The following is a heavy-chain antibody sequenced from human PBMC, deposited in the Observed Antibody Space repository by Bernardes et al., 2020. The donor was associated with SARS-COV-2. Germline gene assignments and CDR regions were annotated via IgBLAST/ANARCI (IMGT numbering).Heavy chain of an antibody. V-gene: IGHV3-23*01. CDR1: GFTFNKFG. D-gene: IGHD5-12*01. CDR3: AKSRPFIVATMPFHYGMED. Sequence: SLSLSCETSGFTFNKFGMSWVRQPPGKGLEWVSTISAGGGRADYEDSVKGRFTISRDNAKNTVFLEMNSLRAEDTAQYFCAKSRPFIVATMPFHYGMEDWGQGTMVSVSS. J-gene: IGHJ6*02. CDR2: ISAGGGRA.